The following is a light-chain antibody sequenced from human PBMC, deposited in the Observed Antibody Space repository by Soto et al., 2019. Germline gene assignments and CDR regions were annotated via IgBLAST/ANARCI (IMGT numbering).Light chain of an antibody. CDR1: QSISSS. J-gene: IGKJ2*01. CDR2: AAS. V-gene: IGKV1-39*01. Sequence: DIQMTQPPSSLSAAVGVRVTITCRAIQSISSSLNWYQQKPGKAPKLLIYAASRLQSGVPSRFSGSGSGTDFTLTISSLQPEDFATYYCQQSYSTPYTFGQGTMREIK. CDR3: QQSYSTPYT.